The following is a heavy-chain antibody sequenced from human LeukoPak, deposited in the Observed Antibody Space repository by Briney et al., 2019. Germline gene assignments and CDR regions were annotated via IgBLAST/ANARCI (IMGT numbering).Heavy chain of an antibody. J-gene: IGHJ4*02. V-gene: IGHV3-7*01. CDR1: GFTFSNYW. CDR2: IKQDGSER. Sequence: GGSLRLSCAASGFTFSNYWMTWVRQAPGKGPEWVANIKQDGSERNYVDSVKGRFTIARDNSKNSLYLQMTSLRGEDTAVYYCASRADKPGNTPWCFDYWGQGALVTVSS. D-gene: IGHD1-7*01. CDR3: ASRADKPGNTPWCFDY.